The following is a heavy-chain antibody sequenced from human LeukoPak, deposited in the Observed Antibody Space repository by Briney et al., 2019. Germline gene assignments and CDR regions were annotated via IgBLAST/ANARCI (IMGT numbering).Heavy chain of an antibody. V-gene: IGHV3-30-3*01. D-gene: IGHD2-2*01. Sequence: GGSLRLSCAASGFTFSSYAMHWVRQAPGKGLEWVAVISYDGSNKYYADSVKGRFTISRDNSKNTLYLQMNSLRAEDTAVYYCARDEGLVVPAANDYYGMDVWGQGATVTVSS. J-gene: IGHJ6*02. CDR3: ARDEGLVVPAANDYYGMDV. CDR1: GFTFSSYA. CDR2: ISYDGSNK.